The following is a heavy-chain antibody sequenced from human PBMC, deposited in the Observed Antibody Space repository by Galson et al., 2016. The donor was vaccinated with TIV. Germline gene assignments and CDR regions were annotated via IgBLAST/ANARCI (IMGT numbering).Heavy chain of an antibody. CDR1: GYRFTGYC. CDR3: ATLSGARGIFEY. J-gene: IGHJ4*02. CDR2: IDPSGGTT. Sequence: SVKVSCKASGYRFTGYCLHWVRQAPGQGPQWMGIIDPSGGTTTYAQKFQDRLAMTRDTSTSTAYMELRSLKSEDTAIYYCATLSGARGIFEYWGQGTLVTVSS. D-gene: IGHD2-15*01. V-gene: IGHV1-46*01.